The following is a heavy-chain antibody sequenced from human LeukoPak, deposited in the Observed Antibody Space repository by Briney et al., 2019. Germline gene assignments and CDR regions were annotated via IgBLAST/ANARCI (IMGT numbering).Heavy chain of an antibody. D-gene: IGHD7-27*01. CDR3: AKDGQAFNSNWDYFDS. V-gene: IGHV3-23*01. Sequence: GGSLRLPCVASGFTFSTFAMSWVRQAPGKGLEWVSSIGNPETYYADSVKGRFTISRDNSKNTIYLHMNYLRAEDTARYYCAKDGQAFNSNWDYFDSWGQGTLVTVSS. CDR2: IGNPET. CDR1: GFTFSTFA. J-gene: IGHJ4*02.